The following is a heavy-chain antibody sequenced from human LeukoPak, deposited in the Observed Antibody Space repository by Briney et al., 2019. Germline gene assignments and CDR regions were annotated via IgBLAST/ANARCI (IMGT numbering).Heavy chain of an antibody. J-gene: IGHJ4*02. CDR2: ISGSGGST. CDR1: GFTFSSYA. D-gene: IGHD2-2*01. V-gene: IGHV3-23*01. CDR3: AKDAPVNIVVVPAASS. Sequence: GGSLRLSCAASGFTFSSYAMSWGRKAAGKGLEWVSAISGSGGSTYYADSVKGRFTISRDNSKNTLYLQMNSLRAEDTAVYYCAKDAPVNIVVVPAASSWGQGTLVTVSS.